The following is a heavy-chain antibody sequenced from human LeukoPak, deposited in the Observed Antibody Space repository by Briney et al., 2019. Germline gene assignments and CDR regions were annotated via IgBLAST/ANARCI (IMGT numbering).Heavy chain of an antibody. Sequence: ASVKVSCKASGYTFTGYYMHWVRQAPGQGLEWMGWINPNSGGTNYAQKFQGRVTMTRDTSISTAYMELSRLRSDDTAVYYCAXXXXXHYYDSTPHFTYWGQGTLVTVSS. CDR1: GYTFTGYY. D-gene: IGHD3-22*01. CDR2: INPNSGGT. J-gene: IGHJ4*02. CDR3: AXXXXXHYYDSTPHFTY. V-gene: IGHV1-2*02.